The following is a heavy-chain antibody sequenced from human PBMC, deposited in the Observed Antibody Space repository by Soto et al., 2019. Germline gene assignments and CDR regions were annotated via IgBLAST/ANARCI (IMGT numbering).Heavy chain of an antibody. D-gene: IGHD3-9*01. CDR3: ARARVHNYHILTGYQPPYYSYMDV. J-gene: IGHJ6*03. CDR2: IESGGPT. Sequence: PGGSLRLSCAASGFTVSSKYMSWVRQAPGKGLEWVSLIESGGPTYYADSVKGRFPISRDTSEHTVHLQLDSLRADDTAVYYCARARVHNYHILTGYQPPYYSYMDVWGKGTTVTVSS. CDR1: GFTVSSKY. V-gene: IGHV3-66*01.